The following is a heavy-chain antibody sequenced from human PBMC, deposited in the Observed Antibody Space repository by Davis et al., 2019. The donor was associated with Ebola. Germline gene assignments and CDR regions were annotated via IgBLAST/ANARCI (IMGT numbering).Heavy chain of an antibody. CDR1: GVTFRNYV. CDR2: ISSFGSNT. CDR3: LKGGCSSTNCYTRWFDP. Sequence: GESLKISCAVSGVTFRNYVMSWVRQAPGKGLESVSGISSFGSNTYQADSVKGRFTISRDNSKNTLYLEMSSLRPEDTAIYYCLKGGCSSTNCYTRWFDPWGQGTLVNVSS. D-gene: IGHD2-2*02. J-gene: IGHJ5*02. V-gene: IGHV3-64D*08.